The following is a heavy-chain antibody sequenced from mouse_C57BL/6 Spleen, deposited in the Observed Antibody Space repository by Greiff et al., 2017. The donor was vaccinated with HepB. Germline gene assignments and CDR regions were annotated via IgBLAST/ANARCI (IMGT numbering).Heavy chain of an antibody. Sequence: QVQLKQPGAELVKPGASVKLSCKASGYTFTSYWMQWVKQRPGQGLEWIGEIDPSDSYTNYNQKFKGKATLTVDTSSSTAYMQLSSLTSEDSAVYYCARRDDGYPYYAMDYWGQGTSVTVSS. CDR3: ARRDDGYPYYAMDY. V-gene: IGHV1-50*01. CDR1: GYTFTSYW. J-gene: IGHJ4*01. CDR2: IDPSDSYT. D-gene: IGHD2-3*01.